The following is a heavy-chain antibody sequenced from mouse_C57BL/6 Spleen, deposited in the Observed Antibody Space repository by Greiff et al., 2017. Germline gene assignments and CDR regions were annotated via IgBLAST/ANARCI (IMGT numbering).Heavy chain of an antibody. CDR2: INPSNGGT. J-gene: IGHJ3*01. Sequence: QVQLQQSGPELVKPGASVKLSCKASGYTFTSYWMHWVKQRPGQGLEWIGNINPSNGGTNYNEKFNGKATLTVDKSSSTAYMQLSSLTSDDSAVYYGARGHSNLNQTWFAYWGQGVLVTVSA. CDR3: ARGHSNLNQTWFAY. V-gene: IGHV1-53*01. D-gene: IGHD2-5*01. CDR1: GYTFTSYW.